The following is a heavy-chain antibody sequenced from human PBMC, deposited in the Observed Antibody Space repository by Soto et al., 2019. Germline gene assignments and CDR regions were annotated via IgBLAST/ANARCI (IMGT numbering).Heavy chain of an antibody. CDR1: GFTFSAYN. D-gene: IGHD4-17*01. V-gene: IGHV3-21*06. CDR2: ITSSSSAI. CDR3: ASHYGDNGWFDP. Sequence: EVQLVEYGGVLVKPGGSLRLSCAASGFTFSAYNMNWVRQPPGKGLEWVSSITSSSSAIYYADSLKCRFTISGDNAKNSLYLQMNSLRAEDTAVYYCASHYGDNGWFDPWGQGTLVTVSS. J-gene: IGHJ5*02.